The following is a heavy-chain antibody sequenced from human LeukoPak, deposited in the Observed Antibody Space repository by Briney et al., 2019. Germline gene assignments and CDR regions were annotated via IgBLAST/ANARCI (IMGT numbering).Heavy chain of an antibody. CDR1: GYTFTGYY. J-gene: IGHJ5*02. Sequence: ASVKVSCKASGYTFTGYYMHWVRQAPGQGLEWMGWINPNSGGTNYAQKFQGRVTMTRHTSISTAYMELSRLRSDDTAVYYCARSPVAGTPWFDPWGQGTLVTVSS. D-gene: IGHD6-19*01. CDR3: ARSPVAGTPWFDP. CDR2: INPNSGGT. V-gene: IGHV1-2*02.